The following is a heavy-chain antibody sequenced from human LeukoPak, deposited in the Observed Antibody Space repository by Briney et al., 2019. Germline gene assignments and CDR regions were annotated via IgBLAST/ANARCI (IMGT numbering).Heavy chain of an antibody. CDR2: ISSSSSYI. J-gene: IGHJ6*03. CDR3: ARDAGCSSTSCYDRDYYYYYMDV. V-gene: IGHV3-21*01. D-gene: IGHD2-2*01. CDR1: GFTFSSYS. Sequence: GGSLRLPCAASGFTFSSYSMNWVRQAPGKGLEWVSSISSSSSYIYYADSVKGRFTISRDNAKNSLYLQMNSLRAEDTAVYYCARDAGCSSTSCYDRDYYYYYMDVWGKGTTVTVSS.